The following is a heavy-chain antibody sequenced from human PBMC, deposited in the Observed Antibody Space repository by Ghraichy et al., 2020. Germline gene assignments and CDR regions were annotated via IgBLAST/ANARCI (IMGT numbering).Heavy chain of an antibody. D-gene: IGHD3-9*01. CDR1: VFIFSNYS. Sequence: GGSLRLSCVASVFIFSNYSIHWLRQAPGKGLEWVAVISHDGSNIHYIDSVKGRFTISRDDSNNTLYLQMNSLKAEDTALYYCAKDSQIRYFDWSSNYGMDDWGEGTTVTVTS. J-gene: IGHJ6*02. V-gene: IGHV3-30*18. CDR2: ISHDGSNI. CDR3: AKDSQIRYFDWSSNYGMDD.